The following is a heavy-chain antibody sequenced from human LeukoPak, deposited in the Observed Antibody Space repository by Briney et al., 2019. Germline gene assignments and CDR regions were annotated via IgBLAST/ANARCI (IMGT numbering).Heavy chain of an antibody. CDR1: GFTFDDYA. CDR2: ISWNSGSI. Sequence: PGGSLRLSCAASGFTFDDYAMHWVRQAPGKGLEWVSGISWNSGSIGYADSVKGRFTISRDNAKNSLYLRMNSLRAEDMALYYCAKDLDYGGNSGLDYWGQGTLVTVSS. CDR3: AKDLDYGGNSGLDY. D-gene: IGHD4-23*01. J-gene: IGHJ4*02. V-gene: IGHV3-9*03.